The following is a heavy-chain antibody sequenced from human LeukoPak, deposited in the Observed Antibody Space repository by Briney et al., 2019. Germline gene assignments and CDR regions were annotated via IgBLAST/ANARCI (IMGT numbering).Heavy chain of an antibody. CDR2: MNPNSGNT. J-gene: IGHJ4*02. Sequence: ASVKVSCKASGYTFTSYDINWVRQATGQGLEWMGWMNPNSGNTGYAQKFQGRVTMTRDTSISTAYMELSRLRSDDTAVYYCARVRGVRIAAAGTGFDYWGQGTLVTVSS. CDR3: ARVRGVRIAAAGTGFDY. CDR1: GYTFTSYD. D-gene: IGHD6-13*01. V-gene: IGHV1-8*01.